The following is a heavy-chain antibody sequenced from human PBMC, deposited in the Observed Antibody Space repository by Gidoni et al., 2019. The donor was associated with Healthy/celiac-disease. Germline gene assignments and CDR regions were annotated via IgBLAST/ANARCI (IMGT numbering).Heavy chain of an antibody. V-gene: IGHV4-31*03. CDR1: GGSIRSGGYY. Sequence: QVQLQESGPGLVKPSQTLSLTCTVSGGSIRSGGYYWSWIRQHPGKGLEWIGYIYYSGSTYYNPSLKSRVTISVDTSKNQFSLKLSSVTAADTAVYYCARDWGANYYYYGMDVWGQGTTVTVSS. J-gene: IGHJ6*02. CDR2: IYYSGST. CDR3: ARDWGANYYYYGMDV. D-gene: IGHD3-16*01.